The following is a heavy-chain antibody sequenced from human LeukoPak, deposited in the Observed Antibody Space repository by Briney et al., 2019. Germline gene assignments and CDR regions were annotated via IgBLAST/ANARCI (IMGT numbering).Heavy chain of an antibody. V-gene: IGHV3-7*01. J-gene: IGHJ4*02. Sequence: PGGSLRLSCAASGFTFSNYWMSWVRQAPGKGLEWVANINHDGSEKYYVDAVEGRFITSRDNAKNTLYLQMNSLRAEDTAVYYCARDKSGFDYWGQGTQVTVSS. CDR2: INHDGSEK. D-gene: IGHD3-3*01. CDR1: GFTFSNYW. CDR3: ARDKSGFDY.